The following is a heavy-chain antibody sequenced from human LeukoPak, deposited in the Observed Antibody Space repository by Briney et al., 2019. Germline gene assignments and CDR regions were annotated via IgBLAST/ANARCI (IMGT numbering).Heavy chain of an antibody. D-gene: IGHD2-2*01. Sequence: SVKVSCKASGGTFSSYTISWVRQAPGQGLEWMGRIIPILGIANYAQKFQGRVTITADKSTSTAYMELSSLRSEDTAVYYCARGGYCSSNSRSYFDYWGQGTLVTVSS. CDR2: IIPILGIA. CDR3: ARGGYCSSNSRSYFDY. V-gene: IGHV1-69*02. J-gene: IGHJ4*02. CDR1: GGTFSSYT.